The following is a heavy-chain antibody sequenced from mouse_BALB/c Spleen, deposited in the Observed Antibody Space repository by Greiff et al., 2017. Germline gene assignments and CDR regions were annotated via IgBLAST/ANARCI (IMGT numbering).Heavy chain of an antibody. CDR2: INPSTGYT. Sequence: QVQLQQSGAELAKPGASVKMSCKASGYTFTSYWMHWVKQRPGQGLEWIGYINPSTGYTEYNQKFKDKATLTADKSSSTAYMQLSSLTSEDSAVYYCARVNGYAAWFAYWGQGSLVTVSA. CDR1: GYTFTSYW. D-gene: IGHD2-2*01. J-gene: IGHJ3*01. V-gene: IGHV1-7*01. CDR3: ARVNGYAAWFAY.